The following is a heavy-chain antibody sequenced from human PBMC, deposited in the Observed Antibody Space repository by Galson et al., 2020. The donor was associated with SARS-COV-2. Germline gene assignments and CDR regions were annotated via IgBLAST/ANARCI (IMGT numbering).Heavy chain of an antibody. J-gene: IGHJ5*02. D-gene: IGHD2-2*01. Sequence: ASVKVSCKASGYTFTSYYMHWVRQAPGQGLEWMGIINPSGGSTSYAQKFRGRVSVTRDTHTSTVYMELSSLRSEGTAVYYCARAPYCTSSSCYPWFDPWGQGTLVTVSS. V-gene: IGHV1-46*01. CDR1: GYTFTSYY. CDR2: INPSGGST. CDR3: ARAPYCTSSSCYPWFDP.